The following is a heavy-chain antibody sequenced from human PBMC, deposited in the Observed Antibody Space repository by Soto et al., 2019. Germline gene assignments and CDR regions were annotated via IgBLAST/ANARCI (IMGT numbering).Heavy chain of an antibody. Sequence: EVQLVESGGGLVQPGGSLRLSCAASGFSFSNPWMHWVRQAPGKGLVWVSHVNSDGSNTNYADFVKGRFTVSRDNARNTVYLQMISLRADDTAVYYCAKDWSYGLDVWGQGTTVTVSS. CDR3: AKDWSYGLDV. D-gene: IGHD3-9*01. J-gene: IGHJ6*02. CDR1: GFSFSNPW. CDR2: VNSDGSNT. V-gene: IGHV3-74*01.